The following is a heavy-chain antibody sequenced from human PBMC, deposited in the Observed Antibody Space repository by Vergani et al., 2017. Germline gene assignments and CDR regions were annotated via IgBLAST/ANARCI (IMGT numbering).Heavy chain of an antibody. D-gene: IGHD6-19*01. CDR3: AKVRGRIAVAGNPDY. CDR1: GFTFNNAW. J-gene: IGHJ4*02. V-gene: IGHV3-15*01. Sequence: EVQLVESGGGLVQPGGSLRLSCAASGFTFNNAWMSWVRPAPGKGLEWVGHIKSKTDGGTTDYAAPVKGRFTISRDNSKNTLYLQMNSLRAEETAVYYCAKVRGRIAVAGNPDYWGQGTLVTVSS. CDR2: IKSKTDGGTT.